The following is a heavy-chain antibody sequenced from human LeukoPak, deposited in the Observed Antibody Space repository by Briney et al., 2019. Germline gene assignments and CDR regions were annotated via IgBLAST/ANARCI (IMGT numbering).Heavy chain of an antibody. J-gene: IGHJ5*02. D-gene: IGHD3-22*01. CDR2: IYYSGST. CDR3: ARQDPYCYDT. CDR1: GGSISSSSYY. Sequence: SETLSLTCTVSGGSISSSSYYWGWIRQPPGRGLEWIASIYYSGSTYYNPSLKSRVTISVDTSKNQFSLNLSSVTAADTAVYYCARQDPYCYDTWGQGTLVTVSS. V-gene: IGHV4-39*01.